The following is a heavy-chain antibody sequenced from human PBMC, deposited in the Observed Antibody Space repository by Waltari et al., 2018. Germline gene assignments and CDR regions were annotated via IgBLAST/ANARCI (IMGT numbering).Heavy chain of an antibody. J-gene: IGHJ4*02. V-gene: IGHV4-59*01. CDR1: GGSISSYY. CDR2: IYYSGRT. Sequence: QVQLQESGPGLVKPSETLSLTCTVSGGSISSYYWSWIRQPPGKGLEWIGYIYYSGRTNYNPSLKSRVTISVDTSKNQFSLKLSSVTAADTAVYYCARGQGSIAARGIIDYWGQGTLVTVSS. D-gene: IGHD6-6*01. CDR3: ARGQGSIAARGIIDY.